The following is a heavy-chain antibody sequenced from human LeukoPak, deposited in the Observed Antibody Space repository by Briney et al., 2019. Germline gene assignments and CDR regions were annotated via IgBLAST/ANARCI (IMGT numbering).Heavy chain of an antibody. V-gene: IGHV3-7*01. CDR1: GFYFTTYW. CDR3: ARDGGGQGNWNGDFS. Sequence: PGGSLRLSCAASGFYFTTYWMSWVRQAPGKGLEWVANIKQDGSEKYYVDSVKGRFTVSRDNAKNSLYLQMNSLRVEDTAVYYCARDGGGQGNWNGDFSWGQGTLVTVSS. D-gene: IGHD1-1*01. CDR2: IKQDGSEK. J-gene: IGHJ5*02.